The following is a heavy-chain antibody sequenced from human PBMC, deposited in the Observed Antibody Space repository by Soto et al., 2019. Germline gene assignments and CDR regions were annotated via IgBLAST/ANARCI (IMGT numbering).Heavy chain of an antibody. V-gene: IGHV4-39*01. D-gene: IGHD3-16*01. CDR1: GGSISSRDSY. CDR3: ARGFGRSHFDY. J-gene: IGHJ4*02. CDR2: FHYSGST. Sequence: QVQVQESGPGLVRPSETLSLTCTVSGGSISSRDSYWGWIRQPPGQGLEWIGSFHYSGSTYYNPSLRSRVTISVDTSKNQLSLRVTSVTAADTAVYYCARGFGRSHFDYWGQGTLVTVSS.